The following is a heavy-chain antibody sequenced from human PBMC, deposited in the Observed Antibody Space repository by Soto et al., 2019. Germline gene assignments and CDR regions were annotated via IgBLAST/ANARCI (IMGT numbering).Heavy chain of an antibody. CDR2: ISTYNGNT. Sequence: QVQLVQSGAEVKKPGASVNVSCKASGYTFSTYGISWVRQAPGQGLEWMGWISTYNGNTNYAQNLQGRVTMTTDTSTNTAYMELRSRRSDDTAVYYCARDYDFWSGYYHLYYYGMDVWGQGTTVTVSS. D-gene: IGHD3-3*01. J-gene: IGHJ6*02. CDR1: GYTFSTYG. CDR3: ARDYDFWSGYYHLYYYGMDV. V-gene: IGHV1-18*01.